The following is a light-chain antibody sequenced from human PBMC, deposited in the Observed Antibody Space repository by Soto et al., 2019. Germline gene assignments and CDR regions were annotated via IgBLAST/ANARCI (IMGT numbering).Light chain of an antibody. J-gene: IGKJ1*01. CDR2: GAS. CDR1: QSVSVN. Sequence: EIVMTQSPATLSVSPGERATLSCRASQSVSVNLAWYQQKPGQPPRLLIYGASTRATGIPARFSGSGSGTEFTLTISRLEPEDFAVYFCQQYRSSPPTWTFGQGTKVEIK. CDR3: QQYRSSPPTWT. V-gene: IGKV3-15*01.